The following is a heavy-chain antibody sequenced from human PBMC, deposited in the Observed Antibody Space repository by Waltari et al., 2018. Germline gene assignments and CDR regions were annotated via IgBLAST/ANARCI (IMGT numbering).Heavy chain of an antibody. CDR2: IIPILGIA. CDR3: ARDLSPSVLMVRGVMPLDY. V-gene: IGHV1-69*08. CDR1: GGTFSSYT. Sequence: QVQLVQSGAEVKKPGSSVKVSCKASGGTFSSYTISWVRQAPGQGLEWMGRIIPILGIANDAQKFQGRVTITADKSTSTAYMELSSLRSEDTAVYYCARDLSPSVLMVRGVMPLDYWGQGTLVTVSS. D-gene: IGHD3-10*01. J-gene: IGHJ4*02.